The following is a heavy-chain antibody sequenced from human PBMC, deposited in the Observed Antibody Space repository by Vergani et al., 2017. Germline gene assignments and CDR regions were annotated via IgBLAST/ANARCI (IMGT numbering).Heavy chain of an antibody. CDR3: ARDFSVVPAAYFDY. CDR1: GCTFSSYG. V-gene: IGHV3-33*01. J-gene: IGHJ4*02. Sequence: QVQLVESGGGVVQPGRSLRLSCAASGCTFSSYGMHWVRQAPGKGLEWVAVIWYDGSNKYYADSVKGRFTISRDNSKNTLYLQMNSLRAEDTAVYYCARDFSVVPAAYFDYWGQGTLVTVSS. CDR2: IWYDGSNK. D-gene: IGHD2-2*01.